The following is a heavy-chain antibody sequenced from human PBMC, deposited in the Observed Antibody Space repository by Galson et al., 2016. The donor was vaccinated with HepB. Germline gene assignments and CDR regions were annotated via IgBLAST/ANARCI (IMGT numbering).Heavy chain of an antibody. CDR2: VYYDGRNQ. Sequence: SLRLSCAASGFTFSTYGMHWVRRPPGKGLEWVALVYYDGRNQYYGHSAAGRFTISRDNSKNKRSLQMNSLGAEDTGVYYCARGRPRIAAGGQLPFDLWGPGTVVTVSS. V-gene: IGHV3-33*01. J-gene: IGHJ4*02. D-gene: IGHD6-13*01. CDR1: GFTFSTYG. CDR3: ARGRPRIAAGGQLPFDL.